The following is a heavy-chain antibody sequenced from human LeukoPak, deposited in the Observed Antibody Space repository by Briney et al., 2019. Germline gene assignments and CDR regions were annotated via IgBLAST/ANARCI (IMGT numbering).Heavy chain of an antibody. J-gene: IGHJ4*02. V-gene: IGHV4-59*01. D-gene: IGHD3-22*01. Sequence: PSETLSLTCTVSGDSLSSYYWNWIRQPPGKGLEWIGHIYHSGSTSYNPSLKSRVTISMDMPKNQFSLKATSVTAADTAVYYCTREYDSAGLPDYWGQGTLVTVSS. CDR3: TREYDSAGLPDY. CDR1: GDSLSSYY. CDR2: IYHSGST.